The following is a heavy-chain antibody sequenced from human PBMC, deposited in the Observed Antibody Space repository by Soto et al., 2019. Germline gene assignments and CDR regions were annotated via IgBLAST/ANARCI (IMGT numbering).Heavy chain of an antibody. CDR3: SRGPSGDKVDY. Sequence: QVQLQESGPILVKPSQTLSLTCTVSGGSISSVYDYWSWIRQSPDKGLEWIGHIYDGGSTYNNPHLASRLSLSFDTSTNRHSLQRRSVTAADPAVYYCSRGPSGDKVDYWGQGTLVTVSS. D-gene: IGHD7-27*01. CDR2: IYDGGST. J-gene: IGHJ4*02. CDR1: GGSISSVYDY. V-gene: IGHV4-30-4*01.